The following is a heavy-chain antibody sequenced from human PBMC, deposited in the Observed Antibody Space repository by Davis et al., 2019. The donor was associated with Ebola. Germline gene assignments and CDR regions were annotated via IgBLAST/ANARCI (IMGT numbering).Heavy chain of an antibody. Sequence: PGGSLRLSCAVYGGSFSGYYWSWIRQPPGKGLEWIGEINHSGSTNYNPSLKSRVTISVDTSKNQFSLKLSSVTAADTAVYYCAREAASSSFGPWGQGTLVTVSS. CDR1: GGSFSGYY. CDR3: AREAASSSFGP. V-gene: IGHV4-34*01. CDR2: INHSGST. J-gene: IGHJ5*02. D-gene: IGHD6-6*01.